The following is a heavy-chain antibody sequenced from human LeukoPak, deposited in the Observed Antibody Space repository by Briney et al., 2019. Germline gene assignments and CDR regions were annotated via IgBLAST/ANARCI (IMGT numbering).Heavy chain of an antibody. CDR2: INHSGST. Sequence: GSLRLSCAASGFTVSSNYMSWIRQPPGKGLEWIGEINHSGSTNYNPSLKSRVTISVDTSKNQFSLKLSSVTAADTAVYYCARGEYCTNGVCYKELHWFDPWGQGTLVTVSS. V-gene: IGHV4-34*01. J-gene: IGHJ5*02. CDR3: ARGEYCTNGVCYKELHWFDP. D-gene: IGHD2-8*01. CDR1: GFTVSSNY.